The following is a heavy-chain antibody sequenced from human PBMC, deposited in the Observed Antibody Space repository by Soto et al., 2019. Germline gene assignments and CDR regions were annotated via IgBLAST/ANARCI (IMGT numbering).Heavy chain of an antibody. Sequence: QVQLVQSGAEVEKPGASVTVSCKASGYSFSQYYLHWVRQAPGQGPEWMGWINPNSGATKYAQKFQGRDTMTRDTPVRKDFMELKCLQSDDTAVYYCARESGGATATLDYYYFYMDVWGRGTTVTVSS. CDR3: ARESGGATATLDYYYFYMDV. J-gene: IGHJ6*03. CDR1: GYSFSQYY. CDR2: INPNSGAT. V-gene: IGHV1-2*02. D-gene: IGHD5-12*01.